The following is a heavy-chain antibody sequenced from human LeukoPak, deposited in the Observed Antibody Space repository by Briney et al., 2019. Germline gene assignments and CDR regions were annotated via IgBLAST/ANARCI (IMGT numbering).Heavy chain of an antibody. CDR1: GGSFSGYC. CDR2: INHSGST. CDR3: AREYPYGQFDY. V-gene: IGHV4-34*01. Sequence: KPSETLSLTCAVYGGSFSGYCWSWIRQPPGKGLEWIGEINHSGSTNYNPSLKSRVTISVDTSKNQFSLKLSSVTAADTAVYYCAREYPYGQFDYWGQGTLVTVSS. D-gene: IGHD4-17*01. J-gene: IGHJ4*02.